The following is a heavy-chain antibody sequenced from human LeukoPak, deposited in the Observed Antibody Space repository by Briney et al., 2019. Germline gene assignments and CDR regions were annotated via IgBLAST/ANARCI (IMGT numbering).Heavy chain of an antibody. V-gene: IGHV1-2*02. J-gene: IGHJ5*02. D-gene: IGHD2-15*01. Sequence: GASVKVSCKASGYTFTGYYMHWVRQAPGQGLEWMGWINPNSGGTNYAQKFQGRVTMTRDTSISTAYMELSRLRSDDTAVYYCARDLEGGCSGGSCYVGWFDPWGQGTLVTVSS. CDR3: ARDLEGGCSGGSCYVGWFDP. CDR2: INPNSGGT. CDR1: GYTFTGYY.